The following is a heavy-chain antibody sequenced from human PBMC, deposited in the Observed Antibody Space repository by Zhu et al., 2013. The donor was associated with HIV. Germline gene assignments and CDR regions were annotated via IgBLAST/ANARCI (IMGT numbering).Heavy chain of an antibody. CDR1: GGSISSYY. J-gene: IGHJ6*02. Sequence: QVQLQESGPGLVKPSETLSLTCTVSGGSISSYYWSWIRQPPGKGLEWIGYIYYSGGTNYNPSLKSRVTISVDTSKNQFSLKLSSVTAADTAVYYCARDQRGLFSYYYGLDVWGQGTTVSVSS. CDR2: IYYSGGT. CDR3: ARDQRGLFSYYYGLDV. V-gene: IGHV4-59*01. D-gene: IGHD2-21*01.